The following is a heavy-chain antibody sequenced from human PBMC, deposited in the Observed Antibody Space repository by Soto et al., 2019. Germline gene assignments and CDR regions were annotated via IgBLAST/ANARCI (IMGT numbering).Heavy chain of an antibody. D-gene: IGHD3-3*01. CDR3: AKDLRTSWIFGNFDS. Sequence: EVHLVESGGGWVQPGRSLRLSCAASGFTFDDYAMHWVRQAPGKGLEWVSGIAFNSGNTAYADSVKGLFTIARDNAKNSLYLQMNSLRAEDTALYYCAKDLRTSWIFGNFDSWGQGTLVTVSS. CDR2: IAFNSGNT. CDR1: GFTFDDYA. J-gene: IGHJ4*02. V-gene: IGHV3-9*01.